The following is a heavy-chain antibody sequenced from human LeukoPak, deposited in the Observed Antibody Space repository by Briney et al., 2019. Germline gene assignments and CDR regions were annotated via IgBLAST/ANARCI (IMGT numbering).Heavy chain of an antibody. CDR2: ISYDGSNK. J-gene: IGHJ4*02. CDR1: GFTFSSYG. Sequence: GGSLRLSCAASGFTFSSYGMHWVRQAPGKRLEWVAVISYDGSNKYYADSVKGRFTISRDNSKNTLYLQMNSLRAEDTAVYYCAKSVRSGVDYWGQGTLVTVSS. D-gene: IGHD6-25*01. CDR3: AKSVRSGVDY. V-gene: IGHV3-30*18.